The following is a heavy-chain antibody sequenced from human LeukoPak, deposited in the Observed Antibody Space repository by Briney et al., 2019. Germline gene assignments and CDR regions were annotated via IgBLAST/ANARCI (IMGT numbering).Heavy chain of an antibody. D-gene: IGHD4-23*01. V-gene: IGHV3-23*01. J-gene: IGHJ4*02. CDR1: GFTFSSYA. CDR2: ISGSGGST. CDR3: ANHYGGNPKYYFDY. Sequence: GGSLRLPCAASGFTFSSYAMSWVRQAPGKGLEWVSVISGSGGSTYYADSVKGRFTISRDNSKNTLYLQMNSLRAEDTAVYYCANHYGGNPKYYFDYWGQGTLVTVSS.